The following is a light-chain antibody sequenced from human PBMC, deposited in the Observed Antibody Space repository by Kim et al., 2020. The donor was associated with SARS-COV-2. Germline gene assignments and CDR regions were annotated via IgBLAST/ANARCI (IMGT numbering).Light chain of an antibody. J-gene: IGKJ3*01. CDR1: QSISNF. Sequence: DIQLTQSPSSLSASVGDRVTIACRATQSISNFLNWYQQKPGKAPKLLIYAASSLQSGVPSRFSGSVSGTDFTLTISSLQPEDFATYYCQQSYSSPRFTFGPGTKVDIK. CDR3: QQSYSSPRFT. V-gene: IGKV1-39*01. CDR2: AAS.